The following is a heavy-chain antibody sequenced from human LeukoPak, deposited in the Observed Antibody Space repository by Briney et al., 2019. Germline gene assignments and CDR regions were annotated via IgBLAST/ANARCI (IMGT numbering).Heavy chain of an antibody. CDR1: GFSFSTYW. CDR3: ARDSGSFFVDF. J-gene: IGHJ4*02. Sequence: GGSLRLFCAASGFSFSTYWMTWVRQAPGKGLEWVANIKPDGSQKYCVDSVKGRFTISRDNAKNSLYLQMNSLRAEDTAVYYCARDSGSFFVDFWGQGTLVTVSS. D-gene: IGHD1-26*01. V-gene: IGHV3-7*01. CDR2: IKPDGSQK.